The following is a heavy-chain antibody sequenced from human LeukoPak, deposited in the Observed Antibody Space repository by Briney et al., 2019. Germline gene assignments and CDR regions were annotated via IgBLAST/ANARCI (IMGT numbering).Heavy chain of an antibody. CDR1: GFTFSSYA. CDR2: ISDSGGST. CDR3: ARVGYDYYDSSGYYPWAYYFDY. D-gene: IGHD3-22*01. Sequence: GGSLRLSCAASGFTFSSYAMSWVRQAPGKGLEWVSGISDSGGSTYYGDSVKGRFTISRDNSKNTLYLQMNSLSADDTAVYYCARVGYDYYDSSGYYPWAYYFDYWGQGTLVTVSS. V-gene: IGHV3-23*01. J-gene: IGHJ4*02.